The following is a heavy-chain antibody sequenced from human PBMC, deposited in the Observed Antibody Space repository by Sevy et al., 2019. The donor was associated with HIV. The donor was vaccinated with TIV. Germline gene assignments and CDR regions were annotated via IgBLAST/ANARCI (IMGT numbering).Heavy chain of an antibody. CDR3: AKDINRGCDGINCYPYYYYFYGLDV. CDR1: GFPFNDHA. CDR2: VSWNSRNI. Sequence: SLKISCAASGFPFNDHAMHWVRQGPGKGLEWGSGVSWNSRNIGYADSVKGRFTISRDNANHFLYLEMNSLRPEDTAFYYCAKDINRGCDGINCYPYYYYFYGLDVWGQGTTVTVSS. V-gene: IGHV3-9*01. J-gene: IGHJ6*02. D-gene: IGHD2-21*01.